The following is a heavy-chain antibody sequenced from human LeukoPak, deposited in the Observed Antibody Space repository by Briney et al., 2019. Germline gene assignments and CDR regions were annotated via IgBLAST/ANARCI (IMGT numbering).Heavy chain of an antibody. CDR3: ARSSGVVITTWFDY. CDR1: GYTFTSYG. Sequence: ASVKVSCKASGYTFTSYGISWVRQAPGQGLEWMGWISAYNGNTNYARKLQGRVTMTTDTSTSTAYMELRSLRSDDTAAYYCARSSGVVITTWFDYWGQGTLVTVPS. CDR2: ISAYNGNT. V-gene: IGHV1-18*01. D-gene: IGHD3-22*01. J-gene: IGHJ4*02.